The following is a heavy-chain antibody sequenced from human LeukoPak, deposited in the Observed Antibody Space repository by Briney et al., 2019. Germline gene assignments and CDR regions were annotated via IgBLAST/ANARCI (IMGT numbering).Heavy chain of an antibody. D-gene: IGHD2-2*01. CDR1: GYTFTGYY. Sequence: GASVKLSCKASGYTFTGYYMHWVRQTPGQGLEWMGWINPNSGGTNYAQKFQGRVTMTRDTSISTAYMELSRLRSDDTAVYYCARGGTQLPRNYFDYWGQGTLVTVSS. CDR2: INPNSGGT. CDR3: ARGGTQLPRNYFDY. V-gene: IGHV1-2*02. J-gene: IGHJ4*02.